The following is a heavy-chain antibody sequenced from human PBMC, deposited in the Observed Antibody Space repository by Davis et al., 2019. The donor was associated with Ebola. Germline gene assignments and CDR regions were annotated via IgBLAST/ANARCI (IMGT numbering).Heavy chain of an antibody. J-gene: IGHJ4*02. D-gene: IGHD3-3*01. CDR2: ISNTGDTI. CDR1: GFTFSDYF. V-gene: IGHV3-11*04. Sequence: SPNTPRAASGFTFSDYFMSWIRQAPGKGLESISYISNTGDTIYYADSVKGRFTISRDNAKNSLYLQMNSLRAEDTAVYYCARGVVYWGQGTLVTVSS. CDR3: ARGVVY.